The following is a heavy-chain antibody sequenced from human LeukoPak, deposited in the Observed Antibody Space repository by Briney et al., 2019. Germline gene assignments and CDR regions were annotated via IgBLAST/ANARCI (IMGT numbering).Heavy chain of an antibody. J-gene: IGHJ4*02. Sequence: PSETLSLTCTVSGGSISSYYWSWIRQPPGKGLEWIGYIYYSGSTNYNPSLKSRVTMSVDTSKNQFSLKLSSVTAADTAVYYCARFIAVAGTFDYWGQGTLVTVSS. D-gene: IGHD6-19*01. CDR3: ARFIAVAGTFDY. V-gene: IGHV4-59*01. CDR1: GGSISSYY. CDR2: IYYSGST.